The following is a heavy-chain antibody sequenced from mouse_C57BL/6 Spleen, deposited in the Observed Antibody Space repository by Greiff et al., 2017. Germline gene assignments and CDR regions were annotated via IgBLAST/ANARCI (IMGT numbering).Heavy chain of an antibody. CDR3: ARAYDGSSYKAMDY. D-gene: IGHD1-1*01. Sequence: VQRVESGAELVKPGASVKISCKASGYAFSSYWMNWVKQRPGKGLEWIGQINPGDGDTNYNGKFKGKATLTADKSSSTAYMQPSSPTSEDSAVYFCARAYDGSSYKAMDYWGQGTSVTVSS. CDR1: GYAFSSYW. V-gene: IGHV1-80*01. CDR2: INPGDGDT. J-gene: IGHJ4*01.